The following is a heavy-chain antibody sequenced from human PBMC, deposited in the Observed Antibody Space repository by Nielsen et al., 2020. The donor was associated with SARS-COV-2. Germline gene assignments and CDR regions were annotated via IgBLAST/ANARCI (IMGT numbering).Heavy chain of an antibody. D-gene: IGHD2-15*01. J-gene: IGHJ5*02. Sequence: ASVKVSCKASVYTFTSYGISWVRQAPGQGLEWMGWISAYNGNTNYAQKLQGRVTMTTDTSTSTAYMELRSLRSDDTAVYYCARDRGGYCSGGSCYQGWFDPWGQGTLVTVSS. CDR3: ARDRGGYCSGGSCYQGWFDP. CDR1: VYTFTSYG. CDR2: ISAYNGNT. V-gene: IGHV1-18*01.